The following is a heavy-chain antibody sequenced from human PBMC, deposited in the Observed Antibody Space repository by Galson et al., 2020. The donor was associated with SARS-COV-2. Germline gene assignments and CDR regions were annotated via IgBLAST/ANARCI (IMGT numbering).Heavy chain of an antibody. J-gene: IGHJ4*02. Sequence: GGSLRLSCAASGFTFSSYEMNWVRQAPGKGLEWVSYISSSGSTIYYADSVKGRFTISRDNAKNSLYLQMNSLRAEDTAVYYCARDLVNWAAAGTSFDYWGQGTLVTVSS. D-gene: IGHD6-13*01. CDR2: ISSSGSTI. CDR3: ARDLVNWAAAGTSFDY. CDR1: GFTFSSYE. V-gene: IGHV3-48*03.